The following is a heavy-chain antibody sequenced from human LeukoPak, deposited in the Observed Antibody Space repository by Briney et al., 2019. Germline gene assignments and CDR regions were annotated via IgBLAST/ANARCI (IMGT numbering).Heavy chain of an antibody. J-gene: IGHJ6*03. CDR3: ARVRITIFGVVSSFYYMDV. D-gene: IGHD3-3*01. Sequence: GGSLRLSCAASGFTFSSYGMHWVRQAPGKGLEWVSYISSSGSTIYYADSVKGRFTISRDNAKNSLYLQMTSLRAEDTAVYYCARVRITIFGVVSSFYYMDVWGKGTPVTVSS. CDR2: ISSSGSTI. V-gene: IGHV3-48*04. CDR1: GFTFSSYG.